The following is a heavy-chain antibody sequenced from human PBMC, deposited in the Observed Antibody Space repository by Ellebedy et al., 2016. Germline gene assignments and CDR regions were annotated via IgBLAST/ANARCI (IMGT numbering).Heavy chain of an antibody. CDR1: GGSSSGYD. J-gene: IGHJ5*02. Sequence: SETLSLTXAVSGGSSSGYDWSWIRQPPGKGLEWIGEVNRSGGTNYTPSLKSRVTMSLDTSKNQFSLNLTSVTAADTAVYYCARGRRNYGPWGQGTLVTVSS. V-gene: IGHV4-34*01. CDR2: VNRSGGT. D-gene: IGHD3-10*01. CDR3: ARGRRNYGP.